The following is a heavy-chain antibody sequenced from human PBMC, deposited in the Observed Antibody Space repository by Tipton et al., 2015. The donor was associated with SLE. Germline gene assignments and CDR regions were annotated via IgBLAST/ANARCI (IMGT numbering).Heavy chain of an antibody. J-gene: IGHJ4*02. CDR3: ARGRRGGDYDLLLDY. V-gene: IGHV3-21*01. CDR1: GFTFSSYG. CDR2: ISGGSSFI. D-gene: IGHD2-21*02. Sequence: SLRLSCAASGFTFSSYGMSWVRQAPGKGLEWVAFISGGSSFIFYADSVKGRFTISRDNAKRSLYLQMNSLKGEDTAVYYCARGRRGGDYDLLLDYWGQGTLITVSS.